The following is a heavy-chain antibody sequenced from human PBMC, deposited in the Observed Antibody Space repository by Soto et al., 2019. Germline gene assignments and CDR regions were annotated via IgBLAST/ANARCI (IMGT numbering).Heavy chain of an antibody. J-gene: IGHJ6*02. CDR2: ISGSGGST. D-gene: IGHD1-26*01. Sequence: EVQLLESGGGLVQPGGSLRLSCAASGFTFSSYAMSWVRQAPGKGLEWVSAISGSGGSTYYADSVKGRFTISSDNSKNTLYLQMNSLRAEDTAVYYCAKGEDSGSYAFYYYYGMDVWGQGTTVTVSS. V-gene: IGHV3-23*01. CDR3: AKGEDSGSYAFYYYYGMDV. CDR1: GFTFSSYA.